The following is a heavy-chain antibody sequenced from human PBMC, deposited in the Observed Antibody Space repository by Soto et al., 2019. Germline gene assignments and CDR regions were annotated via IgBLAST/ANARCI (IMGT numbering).Heavy chain of an antibody. D-gene: IGHD3-3*01. Sequence: QVQLQESGPGLVKPSETLSLTCTVSGGSISSYYWSWIRQPPGKGLEWIGYIYYSGSTNYNPSLKSRVTISVDTSKNQFSLKLSSVTAADTAVYYCARGTRSGYRDYWGQGPLVTVSS. CDR1: GGSISSYY. CDR3: ARGTRSGYRDY. V-gene: IGHV4-59*01. J-gene: IGHJ4*02. CDR2: IYYSGST.